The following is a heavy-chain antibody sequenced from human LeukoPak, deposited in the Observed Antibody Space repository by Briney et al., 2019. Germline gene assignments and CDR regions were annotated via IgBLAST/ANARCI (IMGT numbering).Heavy chain of an antibody. J-gene: IGHJ4*02. V-gene: IGHV3-30*04. CDR1: GFTFSTYA. Sequence: GGSLRLSCAASGFTFSTYAMHWVRQAPGKGLEWVAVIPYDGSNKYYADSVKGRFTISRENSKNRLYLQMNSLRAEDTAVYYCAKAPGPGNYYDTSGYYYFDYWGQGTLVTVSS. CDR3: AKAPGPGNYYDTSGYYYFDY. D-gene: IGHD3-22*01. CDR2: IPYDGSNK.